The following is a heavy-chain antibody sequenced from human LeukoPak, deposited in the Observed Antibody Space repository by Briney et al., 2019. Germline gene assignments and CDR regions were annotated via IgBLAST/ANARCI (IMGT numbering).Heavy chain of an antibody. D-gene: IGHD3-22*01. V-gene: IGHV3-30*02. CDR3: AKGVGSSGYFFDY. CDR1: GFTFSSYG. Sequence: GGSLRLSCAASGFTFSSYGMHWVRQAPGKGLEWVAFIRYDGSNKYYAGSVKGRFTISRDNSKNTLYLQMNSLRAKDTAVYYCAKGVGSSGYFFDYWGQGTLVTVSS. J-gene: IGHJ4*02. CDR2: IRYDGSNK.